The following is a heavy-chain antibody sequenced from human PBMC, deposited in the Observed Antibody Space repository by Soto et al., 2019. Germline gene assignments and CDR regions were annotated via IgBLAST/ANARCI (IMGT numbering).Heavy chain of an antibody. D-gene: IGHD2-15*01. V-gene: IGHV3-53*01. J-gene: IGHJ5*02. CDR2: IYSGGTT. CDR1: GFTVNNNY. CDR3: ARPPLPYCSGGSCYFA. Sequence: EVQLVESGGDLIQPGGSLRLSCAASGFTVNNNYMTWVRQAPGKGLEWVSVIYSGGTTYYADSVKGRFTISRESSKNTLYRQMNSVRAEDTAVYYCARPPLPYCSGGSCYFAWGQGTLVTVSS.